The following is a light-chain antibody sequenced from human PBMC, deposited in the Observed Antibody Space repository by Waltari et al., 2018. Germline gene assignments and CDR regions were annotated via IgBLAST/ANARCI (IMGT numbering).Light chain of an antibody. V-gene: IGKV3-20*01. CDR1: QSVSRT. CDR3: QHYVRLPAT. J-gene: IGKJ1*01. CDR2: AAS. Sequence: SCRARQSVSRTLAWYQQKPGQAPSLLNDAASTRATGIPDRFSGSGSGTDFSRTISRLEPEDFAVYYCQHYVRLPATFGQGTKVEIK.